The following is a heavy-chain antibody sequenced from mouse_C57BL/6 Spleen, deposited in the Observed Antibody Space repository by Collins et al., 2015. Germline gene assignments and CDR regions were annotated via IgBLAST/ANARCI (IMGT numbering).Heavy chain of an antibody. Sequence: LVKTGASVKISCKASGYSFTGYYMHWVKQSHGKSLEWIGYISCYNGATSYNQKFKGKATFTVDTSSSTAYMQFNSLTSEDSAVYYCARCPDRYESYFDVWGAGTTVTVSS. CDR2: ISCYNGAT. V-gene: IGHV1S34*01. CDR1: GYSFTGYY. J-gene: IGHJ1*01. CDR3: ARCPDRYESYFDV. D-gene: IGHD2-14*01.